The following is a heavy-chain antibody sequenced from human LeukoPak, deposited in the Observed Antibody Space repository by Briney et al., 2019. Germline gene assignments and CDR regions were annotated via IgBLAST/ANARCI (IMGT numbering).Heavy chain of an antibody. V-gene: IGHV3-30*04. CDR1: GFTFSDYA. Sequence: GGSLRLSCAASGFTFSDYAMHWVRLAPGKGLEWVAVISFDGNNKYYADSVKGRFTISRDNSKNTLYLQMNSLRVEDTAVYYCATGGAVAGRFAYWGQGTLVTVSS. CDR3: ATGGAVAGRFAY. D-gene: IGHD6-19*01. CDR2: ISFDGNNK. J-gene: IGHJ4*02.